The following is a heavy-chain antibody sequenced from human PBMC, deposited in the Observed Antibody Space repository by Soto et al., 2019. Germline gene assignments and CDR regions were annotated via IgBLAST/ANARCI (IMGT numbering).Heavy chain of an antibody. D-gene: IGHD1-1*01. CDR1: GFIFSNYG. CDR2: IRGRGDDT. CDR3: AKGYWGSTHWSPADH. V-gene: IGHV3-23*01. Sequence: EVHLLESGGGLVEPGGSLRLSCAASGFIFSNYGMSWVRQAPGKGLEWVSAIRGRGDDTYYADSVRGRFTIARDNSTSTLYMEMNSLRVEDTAVYFCAKGYWGSTHWSPADHWGQGTLVTVSS. J-gene: IGHJ4*01.